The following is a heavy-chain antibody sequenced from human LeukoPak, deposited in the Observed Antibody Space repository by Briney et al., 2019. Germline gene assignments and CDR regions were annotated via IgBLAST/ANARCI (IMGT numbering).Heavy chain of an antibody. D-gene: IGHD6-13*01. Sequence: ASVKVSCKASGYTFTSYAMHWVRQAPGQGLEWMGGIIPIFGTANYAQKFQGRVTITTDESTSTAYMELSSLRSEDTAVYYCAEDSIAAAGTPYLGYWGQGTLVTVSS. CDR3: AEDSIAAAGTPYLGY. V-gene: IGHV1-69*05. J-gene: IGHJ4*02. CDR2: IIPIFGTA. CDR1: GYTFTSYA.